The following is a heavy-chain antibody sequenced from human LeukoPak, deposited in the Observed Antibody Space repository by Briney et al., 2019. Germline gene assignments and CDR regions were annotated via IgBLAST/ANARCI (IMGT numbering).Heavy chain of an antibody. CDR3: ARDPNGDYVGAFDI. Sequence: GGSLRLSCAASGFTFSNYAMMWLRQAPGKGPEWVSAIRGSGGGTEFADSVRGRFTISRDNSKNTLYLQMNRLRVEDTAVYYCARDPNGDYVGAFDILGQGTMVTVSS. V-gene: IGHV3-23*01. J-gene: IGHJ3*02. CDR1: GFTFSNYA. CDR2: IRGSGGGT. D-gene: IGHD4-17*01.